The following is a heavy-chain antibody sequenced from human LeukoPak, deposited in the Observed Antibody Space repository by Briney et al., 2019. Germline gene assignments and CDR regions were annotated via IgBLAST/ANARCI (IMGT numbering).Heavy chain of an antibody. CDR3: ARHFRSWAVDY. D-gene: IGHD6-13*01. J-gene: IGHJ4*02. V-gene: IGHV4-39*01. CDR1: GGSISSSSYY. Sequence: SETLSLTCTVSGGSISSSSYYWGWIRQPPGKGLEWIGSIYYSGSTYYNPSLKSRVTISVDTSKNQFSLKLSSVTAADTAVYYCARHFRSWAVDYWGQGTLVTVSS. CDR2: IYYSGST.